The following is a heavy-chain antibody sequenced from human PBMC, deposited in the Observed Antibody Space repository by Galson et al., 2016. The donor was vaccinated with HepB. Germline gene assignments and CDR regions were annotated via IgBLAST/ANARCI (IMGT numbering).Heavy chain of an antibody. J-gene: IGHJ4*02. D-gene: IGHD3-10*01. CDR3: AHRRTSADYGSGKDHYFDY. Sequence: ALVKPTQTLTLTCTFSGFPLSSSGVGVGWIRQSPGKALEWLALIYWNDDKRYSPSLKSRLTITKDTSKNQVVLTLTNMDPVDTATYYCAHRRTSADYGSGKDHYFDYWGQGTLVTVSS. CDR2: IYWNDDK. CDR1: GFPLSSSGVG. V-gene: IGHV2-5*01.